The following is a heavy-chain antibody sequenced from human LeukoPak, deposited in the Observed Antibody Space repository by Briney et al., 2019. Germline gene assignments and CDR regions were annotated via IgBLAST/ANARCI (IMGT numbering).Heavy chain of an antibody. CDR2: IYTSGST. J-gene: IGHJ4*02. CDR1: GGSISSYY. Sequence: SETLSLTCTVSGGSISSYYWSWIRQPPGKGLEWIGYIYTSGSTNYNPSLKSRVTISVDTSKNQFSLKLSSVTAADTAVYYCARRGYDADDYWGQGTLVTVSS. D-gene: IGHD5-12*01. CDR3: ARRGYDADDY. V-gene: IGHV4-4*09.